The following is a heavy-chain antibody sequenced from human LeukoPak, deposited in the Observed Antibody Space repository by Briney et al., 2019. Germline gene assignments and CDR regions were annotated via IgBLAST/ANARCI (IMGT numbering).Heavy chain of an antibody. V-gene: IGHV3-7*03. CDR3: AREKFDY. Sequence: GGSLRLSCAASGFTFNNYWMSWVRQAPGKGLEWVANIKQDGSEKYYVDSVKGRFTISRDNAKNSLYLQMNSLRAEDTAVYYCAREKFDYWGQGTLLTVSS. CDR2: IKQDGSEK. CDR1: GFTFNNYW. J-gene: IGHJ4*02.